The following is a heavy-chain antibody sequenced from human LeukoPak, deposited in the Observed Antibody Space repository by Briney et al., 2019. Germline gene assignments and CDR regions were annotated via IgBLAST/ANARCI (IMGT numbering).Heavy chain of an antibody. D-gene: IGHD5-12*01. CDR3: ARGGWLRPFDY. Sequence: SETLSLTCSVSGGSITDRFYYWGWIRQSPGKGLEWIGSLYYSGTTYHNPSLQSRVTISVDTSKNQFSLKLSPVTAADTAVYYCARGGWLRPFDYWGQGTLVTVSS. J-gene: IGHJ4*02. V-gene: IGHV4-39*07. CDR1: GGSITDRFYY. CDR2: LYYSGTT.